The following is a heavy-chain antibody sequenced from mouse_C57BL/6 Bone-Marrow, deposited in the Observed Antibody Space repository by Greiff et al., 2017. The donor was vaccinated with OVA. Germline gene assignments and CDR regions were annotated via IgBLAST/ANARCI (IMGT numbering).Heavy chain of an antibody. Sequence: QLQQSGPELVKPGASVKISCKASGYTFTDYYMNWVKQSHGKSLEWIGDINPNNGGTSYNQKFKGKATLTVDKSSSTAYMELRSLTSEDSAVYYCARNLGRYFDVWGTGTTVTVSS. V-gene: IGHV1-26*01. CDR3: ARNLGRYFDV. CDR1: GYTFTDYY. D-gene: IGHD4-1*01. CDR2: INPNNGGT. J-gene: IGHJ1*03.